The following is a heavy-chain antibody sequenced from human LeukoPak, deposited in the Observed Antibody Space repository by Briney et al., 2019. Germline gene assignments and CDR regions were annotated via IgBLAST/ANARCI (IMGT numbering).Heavy chain of an antibody. D-gene: IGHD2-15*01. CDR1: GFTFSSYA. Sequence: GGSLRLSCAASGFTFSSYAMSWVRQAPGKGLEWVSAISGSGGSTYYADSVKGRFTISRDNSKNTLYLQMNSLRAEDTAVYYCARGGTEYCSGGSCYGPYYFDYWGQGTLVTVSS. CDR2: ISGSGGST. V-gene: IGHV3-23*01. J-gene: IGHJ4*02. CDR3: ARGGTEYCSGGSCYGPYYFDY.